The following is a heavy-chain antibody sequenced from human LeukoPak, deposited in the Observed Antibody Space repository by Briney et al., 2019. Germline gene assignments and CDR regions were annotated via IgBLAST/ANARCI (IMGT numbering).Heavy chain of an antibody. CDR1: GVSISTYY. J-gene: IGHJ4*02. V-gene: IGHV4-59*12. CDR2: IDYSGNT. D-gene: IGHD3-22*01. Sequence: SETLSLTCTVSGVSISTYYWTWIRQPPGKGLEWIGNIDYSGNTKYNPSLKSRVTISVDTSKNHFSLKLSSVTAADTAVYYCARWYYDSSGYRYFDYWGQGTWSSSPQ. CDR3: ARWYYDSSGYRYFDY.